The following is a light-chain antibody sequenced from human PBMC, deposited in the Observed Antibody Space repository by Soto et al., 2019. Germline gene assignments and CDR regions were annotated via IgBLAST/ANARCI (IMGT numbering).Light chain of an antibody. CDR3: QQYGSSAT. J-gene: IGKJ1*01. CDR2: CAS. Sequence: EIALTQSPGTLSLSPGERATLSCRASQSVSNNYLAWYQQKPGQAPRLLIYCASNRATGIPDRFSGSGSGTDFTLTISRQEPEDCAVYYCQQYGSSATFGQGNKVEIK. V-gene: IGKV3-20*01. CDR1: QSVSNNY.